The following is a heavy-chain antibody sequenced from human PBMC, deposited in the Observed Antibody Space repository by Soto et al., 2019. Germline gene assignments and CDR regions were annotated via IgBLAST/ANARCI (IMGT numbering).Heavy chain of an antibody. V-gene: IGHV2-5*02. D-gene: IGHD6-19*01. CDR2: IFWDDDK. Sequence: QITLKESGPTLVKPTQTLTLTCTFSGFSLTTSGVGVGWIRQPPGKALDWLAVIFWDDDKGYSPSLKSRLTITKDTSKNPVVLTVTNTDPVDTATYYCAHRQGASGFDYWGQGTLVTVSS. CDR3: AHRQGASGFDY. J-gene: IGHJ4*02. CDR1: GFSLTTSGVG.